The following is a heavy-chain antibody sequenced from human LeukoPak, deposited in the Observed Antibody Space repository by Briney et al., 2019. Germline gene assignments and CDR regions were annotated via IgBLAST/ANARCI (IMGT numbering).Heavy chain of an antibody. D-gene: IGHD1-26*01. CDR2: ISNTGSPI. J-gene: IGHJ4*02. CDR1: GFTLSNYD. V-gene: IGHV3-48*03. CDR3: ARGGNYAPFDY. Sequence: PGGSLRLSCAASGFTLSNYDMNWVRQAPGKGLEWIAYISNTGSPIHYRDSVKGRFTISRDNAQSSLFLQMNSLRPDDTAIYYCARGGNYAPFDYWGQGALVAVSS.